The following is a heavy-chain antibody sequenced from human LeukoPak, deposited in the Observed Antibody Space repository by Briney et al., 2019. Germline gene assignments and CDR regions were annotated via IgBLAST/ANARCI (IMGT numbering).Heavy chain of an antibody. J-gene: IGHJ6*02. D-gene: IGHD3-16*01. CDR3: ARNQQLGGHSYYYYGMDV. CDR2: IWHDGSNK. CDR1: GFVLSSYG. Sequence: GGSLRLSCEASGFVLSSYGMHWVRQTPGKGLEWVAVIWHDGSNKHYRDSVKGRFTITRDNSLNILFLQMNSLRADDTAIYYCARNQQLGGHSYYYYGMDVWGQGTTVTVSS. V-gene: IGHV3-33*01.